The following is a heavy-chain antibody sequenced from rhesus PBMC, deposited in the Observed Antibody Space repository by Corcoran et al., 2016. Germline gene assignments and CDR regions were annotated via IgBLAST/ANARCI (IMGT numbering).Heavy chain of an antibody. V-gene: IGHV4-80*01. CDR3: ARERYEL. Sequence: QVQLQESGPGLVKPSETLSLTCAVSGASISSYWWNWIRQPPGKGLEWIGDISGNSETTTYNPSLKSRGTISKDASKNQLSLKLSSVTAADTAVYYCARERYELWGQGALVIVSS. D-gene: IGHD5-24*01. CDR2: ISGNSETT. J-gene: IGHJ1*01. CDR1: GASISSYW.